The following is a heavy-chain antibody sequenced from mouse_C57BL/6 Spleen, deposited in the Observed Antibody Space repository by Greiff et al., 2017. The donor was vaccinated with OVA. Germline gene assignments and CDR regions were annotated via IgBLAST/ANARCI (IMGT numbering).Heavy chain of an antibody. CDR1: GFTFSSYG. Sequence: DVHLVESGGDLVKPGGSLKLSCAASGFTFSSYGMSWVRQTPDKRLEWVATISSGGSYTYYPDSVKGRFTISRDNAKNTLYLQMSSLKSEDTAMYYCARHEDYYGSSYAMDYWGQGTSVTVSS. J-gene: IGHJ4*01. CDR2: ISSGGSYT. D-gene: IGHD1-1*01. CDR3: ARHEDYYGSSYAMDY. V-gene: IGHV5-6*01.